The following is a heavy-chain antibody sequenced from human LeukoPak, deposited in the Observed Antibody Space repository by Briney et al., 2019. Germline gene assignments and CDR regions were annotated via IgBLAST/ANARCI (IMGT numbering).Heavy chain of an antibody. J-gene: IGHJ6*02. D-gene: IGHD2-2*01. V-gene: IGHV3-30*18. CDR3: AKDLVSPPALCSTSCYSGYYYGMDV. CDR2: ISYDGSNK. CDR1: GFTFSSYG. Sequence: GGSLRLSCAASGFTFSSYGMHWVRQAPGKGLEWVAVISYDGSNKYYADSVKGRFTISRDNSKNTLYLQMNSLRAEDTAVYYCAKDLVSPPALCSTSCYSGYYYGMDVWGQGTTVTVSS.